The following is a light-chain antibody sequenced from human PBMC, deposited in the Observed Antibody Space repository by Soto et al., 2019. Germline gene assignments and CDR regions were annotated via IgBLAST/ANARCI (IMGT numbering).Light chain of an antibody. J-gene: IGLJ1*01. V-gene: IGLV1-44*01. CDR3: SAWDNSLNGYV. CDR2: TAG. Sequence: QSVLTQPLSVYASPGQRVTISCSGGSSNIGSKTVAWYQHLPGTAPPRLIFTAGQRPSGVPGRFSGSKSGTSASLAISGLQSEDEGDYYCSAWDNSLNGYVFGPGTKLTVL. CDR1: SSNIGSKT.